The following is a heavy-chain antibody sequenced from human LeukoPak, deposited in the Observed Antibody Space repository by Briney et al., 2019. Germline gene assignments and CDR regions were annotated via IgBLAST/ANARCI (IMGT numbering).Heavy chain of an antibody. CDR2: INSNSGGT. CDR3: ARARQYSSSSLDY. D-gene: IGHD6-6*01. CDR1: GYTFTSYY. V-gene: IGHV1-2*06. Sequence: ASVKVSCKASGYTFTSYYMHWVGQAPGQGLEWMGRINSNSGGTNYAQKFQGRVTMTRDTSISTAYMEMTSLRFDDTAVYYCARARQYSSSSLDYWGQGTLVTVSS. J-gene: IGHJ4*02.